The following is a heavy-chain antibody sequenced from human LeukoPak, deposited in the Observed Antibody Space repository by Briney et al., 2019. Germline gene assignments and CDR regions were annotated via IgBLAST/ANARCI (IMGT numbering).Heavy chain of an antibody. CDR2: ITGSGGTT. CDR3: AKEPHSQYSSGWYDLDY. Sequence: GSLRLSCATSGFTFSSYAMSWVRQAPGKGLEWVSAITGSGGTTSYADSVKGRFTISRDNSKNTLYLQMNSLRAEDTAVYYCAKEPHSQYSSGWYDLDYWGQGTLVTVSS. V-gene: IGHV3-23*01. CDR1: GFTFSSYA. J-gene: IGHJ4*02. D-gene: IGHD6-19*01.